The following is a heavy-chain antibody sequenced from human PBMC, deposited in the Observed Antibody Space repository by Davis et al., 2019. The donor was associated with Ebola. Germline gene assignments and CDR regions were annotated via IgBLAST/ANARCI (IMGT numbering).Heavy chain of an antibody. Sequence: GESLKISCAASGFTFDDYAMHWVRQAPGKGLEWVSSISSSSSYIYYADSVKGRFTISRDNSKNTLYLQMNSLRAEDTAVYYCAKGLQWHDAFDIWGQGTMVTVSS. J-gene: IGHJ3*02. V-gene: IGHV3-21*04. CDR2: ISSSSSYI. CDR3: AKGLQWHDAFDI. CDR1: GFTFDDYA. D-gene: IGHD6-19*01.